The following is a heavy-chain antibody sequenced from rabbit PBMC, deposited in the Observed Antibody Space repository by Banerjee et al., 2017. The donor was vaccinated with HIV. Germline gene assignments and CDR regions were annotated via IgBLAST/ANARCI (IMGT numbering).Heavy chain of an antibody. CDR2: INTATGKP. J-gene: IGHJ4*01. V-gene: IGHV1S45*01. Sequence: QEQLEESGGGLVKPEGSLTLTCKASGFSFSDRDVMCWVRQAPGKGLEWIACINTATGKPVYATWAKGRFTISRTSSTTVTLQMTSLTAADTATYFCARDMGVAAGHFFDLWGQGTLVTVS. CDR1: GFSFSDRDV. D-gene: IGHD4-1*01. CDR3: ARDMGVAAGHFFDL.